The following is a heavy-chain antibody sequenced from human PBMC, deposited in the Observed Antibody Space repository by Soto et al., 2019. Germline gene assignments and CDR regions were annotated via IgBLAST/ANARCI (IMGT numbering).Heavy chain of an antibody. CDR3: ASRPSDTAMGTFHY. Sequence: PTETQSLTCTVSGGSVSSSSYYWSWIRQPPGKGLEWIGYIYYSGSTNYNPSLKSRVTISVDTSKNQFSLKLSSVTAADTAVYYCASRPSDTAMGTFHYWGQGTLVTVSS. D-gene: IGHD5-18*01. J-gene: IGHJ4*02. CDR1: GGSVSSSSYY. CDR2: IYYSGST. V-gene: IGHV4-61*01.